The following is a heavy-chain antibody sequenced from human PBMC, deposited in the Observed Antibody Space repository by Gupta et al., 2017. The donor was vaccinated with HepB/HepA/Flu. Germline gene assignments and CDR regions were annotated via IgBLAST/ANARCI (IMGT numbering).Heavy chain of an antibody. J-gene: IGHJ6*03. CDR3: ARAVAGTTSVAYYMDV. CDR1: GSTSSLFS. D-gene: IGHD1-7*01. Sequence: EVQLVESGGGWVQPGGSLSLSCPASGSTSSLFSMLWSRQAPGKGLVWVSYISSGSRAIYYADSVKGRFSISRDSANNSLFLQMNSLRDEDTAVYFCARAVAGTTSVAYYMDVWGKGTTVTVSS. V-gene: IGHV3-48*02. CDR2: ISSGSRAI.